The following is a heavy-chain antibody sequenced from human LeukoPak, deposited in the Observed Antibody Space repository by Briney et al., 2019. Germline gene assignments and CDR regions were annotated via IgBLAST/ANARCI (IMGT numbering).Heavy chain of an antibody. CDR3: ARGGYQLPVSV. V-gene: IGHV3-48*03. J-gene: IGHJ6*04. D-gene: IGHD2-2*01. CDR1: GFSFSSYE. Sequence: GGSLRLSCAASGFSFSSYEMNWVRQARGKWLEWISYISTSGNTIYYADSVKGRFTISRDNAKNSLFLHMNSLRAEDTAVYYCARGGYQLPVSVWGKGTTVTVSS. CDR2: ISTSGNTI.